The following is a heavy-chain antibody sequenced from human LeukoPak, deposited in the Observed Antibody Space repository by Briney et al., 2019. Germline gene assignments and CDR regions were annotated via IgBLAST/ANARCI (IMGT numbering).Heavy chain of an antibody. J-gene: IGHJ4*02. CDR1: GFIFSSYA. D-gene: IGHD3-9*01. V-gene: IGHV3-23*01. CDR3: AKAFYYDILTGCFDY. CDR2: ISGSGGST. Sequence: GGSLRLSCAASGFIFSSYAMSWVRQAPEKGLEWVSAISGSGGSTYYADSVKGRFTISRDNSKNTLYLQMNSLRAEDTAVYYCAKAFYYDILTGCFDYWGQGTLVTVFS.